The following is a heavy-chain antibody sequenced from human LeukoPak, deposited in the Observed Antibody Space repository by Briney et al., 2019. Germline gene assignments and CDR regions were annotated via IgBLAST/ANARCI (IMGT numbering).Heavy chain of an antibody. J-gene: IGHJ4*02. Sequence: NPSQTLSLTCTVSGGSISSGGYYWSWIRQPPGKGLEWIGYIYHSGSTYYNPSLKSRVAISLHTSNNQFSLKLTSVTAADTAVYYCGRVGYCSGGSCVFDYWGQGTLVTVSS. CDR2: IYHSGST. CDR1: GGSISSGGYY. V-gene: IGHV4-30-2*01. CDR3: GRVGYCSGGSCVFDY. D-gene: IGHD2-15*01.